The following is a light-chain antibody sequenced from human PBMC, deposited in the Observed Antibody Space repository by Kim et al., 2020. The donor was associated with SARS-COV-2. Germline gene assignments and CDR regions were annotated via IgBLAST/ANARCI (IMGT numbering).Light chain of an antibody. J-gene: IGLJ2*01. CDR2: EVS. CDR3: CSYAGSSTLV. CDR1: SSDVGNYNL. V-gene: IGLV2-23*02. Sequence: QSALTQPASVSGSPGQSITISCTGTSSDVGNYNLVSLYQQHPGKAPKLMIDEVSKRPSGVSNRFSGSKSANTASLTISGLQAEDEADYYCCSYAGSSTLVFGGGTQLTVL.